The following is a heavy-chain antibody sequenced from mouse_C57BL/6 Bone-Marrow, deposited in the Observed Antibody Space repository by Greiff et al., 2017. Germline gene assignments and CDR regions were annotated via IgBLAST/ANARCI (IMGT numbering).Heavy chain of an antibody. CDR2: IYPRSGNT. D-gene: IGHD2-5*01. Sequence: QVQLQQSGAELARPGASVKLSCKASGYTFTSYGISWVKQRTGQGLEWIGEIYPRSGNTYYNEKFKGKATLTADKSSSTAYMGLRSLTSEDSAVYFCARWGSNYVDWYFDVWGTGTTVTVSS. CDR1: GYTFTSYG. J-gene: IGHJ1*03. CDR3: ARWGSNYVDWYFDV. V-gene: IGHV1-81*01.